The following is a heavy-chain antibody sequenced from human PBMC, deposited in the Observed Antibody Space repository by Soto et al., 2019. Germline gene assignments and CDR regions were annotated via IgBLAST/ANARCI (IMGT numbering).Heavy chain of an antibody. V-gene: IGHV1-18*01. CDR3: AKIAADDYNVVS. D-gene: IGHD4-4*01. CDR2: ISAYTGPI. J-gene: IGHJ4*02. Sequence: QVELEQSGAEVKTPGSSVKVSCKASGYTFTSSSISWVRQAPGQGLEWMGWISAYTGPINYAQKFQGTVTFTTDASTGPDYKELRNLRPDDTAVYYYAKIAADDYNVVSWGQGTRVTVPS. CDR1: GYTFTSSS.